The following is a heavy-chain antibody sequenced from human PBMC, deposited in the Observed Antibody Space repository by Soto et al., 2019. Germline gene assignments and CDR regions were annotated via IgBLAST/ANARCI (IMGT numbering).Heavy chain of an antibody. V-gene: IGHV3-23*01. D-gene: IGHD2-21*02. CDR2: ITGSGGTI. CDR3: AKYDVYGDGLWLVSG. Sequence: VQLLESGGGLVQPGGSLRLSCAASGFTFSKYAMIWIRQAPGKGQEWVSGITGSGGTIESADSVKGRFTISRDNSKNTVCLQISSLGAEYTATYYCAKYDVYGDGLWLVSGWCQGALVTVS. J-gene: IGHJ4*02. CDR1: GFTFSKYA.